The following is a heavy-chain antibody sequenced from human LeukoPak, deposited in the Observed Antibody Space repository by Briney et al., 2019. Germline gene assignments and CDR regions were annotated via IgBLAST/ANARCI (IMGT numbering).Heavy chain of an antibody. CDR2: MSPDSGNT. J-gene: IGHJ4*02. V-gene: IGHV1-8*01. CDR1: GYTFTSYD. D-gene: IGHD6-19*01. CDR3: ARDRVGVGRNGWEN. Sequence: ASVKVSCKASGYTFTSYDINWVRQATGQGLEWMGWMSPDSGNTGYVQKFQGRVIMTRDTSISTAYMELSSLTSEDTAVYFCARDRVGVGRNGWENWGQGTLVTVSS.